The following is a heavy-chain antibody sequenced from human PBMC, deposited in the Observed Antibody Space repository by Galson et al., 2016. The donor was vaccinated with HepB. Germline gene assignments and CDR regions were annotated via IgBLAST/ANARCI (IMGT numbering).Heavy chain of an antibody. Sequence: SETLSLTCTVSGGSISSYYWSWIRQPPGKGLEWIGYIYYSGSTNYNPSLKSRVTISVDTSKNQFSLQLSSVTAADTAGYYCARESVAAHFDYWGQGTLVTVSS. CDR2: IYYSGST. V-gene: IGHV4-59*01. CDR3: ARESVAAHFDY. D-gene: IGHD2-15*01. CDR1: GGSISSYY. J-gene: IGHJ4*02.